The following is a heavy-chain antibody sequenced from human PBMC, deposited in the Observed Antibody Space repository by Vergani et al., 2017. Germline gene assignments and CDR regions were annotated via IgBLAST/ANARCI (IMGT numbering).Heavy chain of an antibody. CDR1: GYSIGSGFY. Sequence: QVRLEESGPGLVKPSETLSLTCSVSGYSIGSGFYWAWIRQSPGEGLQWLTSIHNRGKTYHNPSLKSRVSVSLDTSKNRFSLNLTSVTATDTAVYYCARSRPHCTSGSCPAIWGQGTLVTVSS. J-gene: IGHJ4*02. V-gene: IGHV4-38-2*01. D-gene: IGHD2-15*01. CDR2: IHNRGKT. CDR3: ARSRPHCTSGSCPAI.